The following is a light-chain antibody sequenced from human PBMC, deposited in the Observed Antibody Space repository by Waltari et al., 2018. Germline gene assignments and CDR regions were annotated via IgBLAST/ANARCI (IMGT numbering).Light chain of an antibody. V-gene: IGLV2-14*03. Sequence: QSALTQPASVSGSPGQSITVSCTGTSRDVGAYHYVPWYQQHPGKAPRLIIYNVNSRPSGVSRRFSGSKSDNTASLTISGLQAEDEADYYCASYTKTSTLIFGGGTRLTVL. CDR3: ASYTKTSTLI. CDR2: NVN. J-gene: IGLJ2*01. CDR1: SRDVGAYHY.